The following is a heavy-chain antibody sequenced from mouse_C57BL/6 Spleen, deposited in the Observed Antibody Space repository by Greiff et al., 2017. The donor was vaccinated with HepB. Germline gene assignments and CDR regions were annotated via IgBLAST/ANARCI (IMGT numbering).Heavy chain of an antibody. Sequence: QVQLQQSGPELVKPGASVKISCKASGYAFSSSWMNWVKQRPGKGLEWIGRIYPGDGDTNYNGKFKGKATLTADKSSSTAYMQLSSLTSEDSAVYFCARYPFYDFLYAMDYWGQGTSVTVSS. CDR2: IYPGDGDT. V-gene: IGHV1-82*01. CDR1: GYAFSSSW. J-gene: IGHJ4*01. D-gene: IGHD2-3*01. CDR3: ARYPFYDFLYAMDY.